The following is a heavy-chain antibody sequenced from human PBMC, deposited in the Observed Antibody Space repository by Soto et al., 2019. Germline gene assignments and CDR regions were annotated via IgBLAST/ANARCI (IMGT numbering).Heavy chain of an antibody. J-gene: IGHJ6*02. CDR1: GFNFRNYC. V-gene: IGHV3-30*18. Sequence: GGSLRLSCAASGFNFRNYCMHWVRQAPGKGLEWVAIISFDGSNKYYADSVKGRFTISRDNSKDTLYLQMTSLRAEDTAVYYCAKDLAEWLLYGYYYGMDVWGQGTTVTVAS. CDR2: ISFDGSNK. CDR3: AKDLAEWLLYGYYYGMDV. D-gene: IGHD3-3*01.